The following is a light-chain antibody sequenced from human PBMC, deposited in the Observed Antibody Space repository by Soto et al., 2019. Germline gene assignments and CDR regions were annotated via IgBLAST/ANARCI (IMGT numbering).Light chain of an antibody. CDR1: QSVSNNY. J-gene: IGKJ1*01. CDR2: GAS. CDR3: QQYGSSGT. V-gene: IGKV3-20*01. Sequence: EIVLTQSPGTLSLSPGERATLSCRASQSVSNNYLAWYQQKPGQAPRLLIYGASNRATGIPDRFSGSGSATDFTLTISRLEPEDFAVYYWQQYGSSGTFGQGTKMEIK.